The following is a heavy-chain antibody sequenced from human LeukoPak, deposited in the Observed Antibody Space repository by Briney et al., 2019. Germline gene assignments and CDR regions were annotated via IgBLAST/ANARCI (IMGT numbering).Heavy chain of an antibody. CDR3: ARTGRLGIVVAQNSFDP. V-gene: IGHV4-39*07. CDR1: GGSISSSSYY. D-gene: IGHD3-22*01. J-gene: IGHJ5*02. CDR2: IYYSGST. Sequence: PSETLSLTCTVSGGSISSSSYYWGWIRQPPGKGLEWIGSIYYSGSTYYNPSLKSRVTISVDTSKNQFSLKLSSVTAADTAVYYCARTGRLGIVVAQNSFDPWGQGTLVTVSS.